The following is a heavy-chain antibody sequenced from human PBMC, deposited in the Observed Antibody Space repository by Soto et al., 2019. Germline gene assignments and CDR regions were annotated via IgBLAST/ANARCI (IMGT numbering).Heavy chain of an antibody. CDR1: GGPLSGYF. V-gene: IGHV4-34*01. Sequence: QVRLQQWGAGLLKPSETLSLTCTVYGGPLSGYFWSWIRQPPGKGLEWIGEIHRSGSTNYSPSLKSRVIISADTSNSQLTFRLTSVTAADTAVYYCARGSDSAWELLWVWGQGTPVTVSS. CDR3: ARGSDSAWELLWV. CDR2: IHRSGST. J-gene: IGHJ4*02. D-gene: IGHD2-15*01.